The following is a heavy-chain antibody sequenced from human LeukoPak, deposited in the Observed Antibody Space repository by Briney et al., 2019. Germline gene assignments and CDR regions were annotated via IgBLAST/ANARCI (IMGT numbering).Heavy chain of an antibody. CDR3: ARDAGILGYDY. D-gene: IGHD3-10*01. V-gene: IGHV4-39*07. J-gene: IGHJ4*02. Sequence: SKTLSLTCTVSGGSISSSSYYWGWIRQPPGKGLEWIGNIYYSGSTSYNPSLKSRVTISVDTSKNQFSLKMSSVTAADTAVYYCARDAGILGYDYWGQGTLVTVSS. CDR2: IYYSGST. CDR1: GGSISSSSYY.